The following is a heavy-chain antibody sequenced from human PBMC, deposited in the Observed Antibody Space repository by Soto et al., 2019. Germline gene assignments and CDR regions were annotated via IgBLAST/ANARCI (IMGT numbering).Heavy chain of an antibody. Sequence: QVQLVQSGAEVKKPGSSVKVSCKASGGTFSSYAISWVRQDPGPGLEWMGGIIPIFGTANYEQKFQGRVKITADKSTSTAYMELSSLRSEDTAVYYCARDHRDYVWGSAFDNWGQGTLVTFSS. CDR2: IIPIFGTA. CDR1: GGTFSSYA. CDR3: ARDHRDYVWGSAFDN. J-gene: IGHJ4*02. D-gene: IGHD3-16*01. V-gene: IGHV1-69*06.